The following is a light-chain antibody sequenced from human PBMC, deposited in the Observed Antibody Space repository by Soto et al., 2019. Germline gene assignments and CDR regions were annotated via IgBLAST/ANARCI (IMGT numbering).Light chain of an antibody. CDR2: NNN. Sequence: QSVLTQPPSASGTPGQRVTISCCGSSSNIGSYTVNWYQLLPGTAPKLLIYNNNHRPSGVPDRFSGSKSGTSASLAISGLQSEDEADYYSAAWDDSLNGRLFGGGTKLTVL. CDR1: SSNIGSYT. CDR3: AAWDDSLNGRL. J-gene: IGLJ2*01. V-gene: IGLV1-44*01.